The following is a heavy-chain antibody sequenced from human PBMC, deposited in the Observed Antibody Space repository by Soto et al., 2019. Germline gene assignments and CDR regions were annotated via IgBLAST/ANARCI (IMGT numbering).Heavy chain of an antibody. CDR3: ARDITYYYDSSGYSLIDY. D-gene: IGHD3-22*01. J-gene: IGHJ4*02. CDR1: GYTFTSYG. Sequence: QAQLVQSGAEVKKPGASVKVSCKASGYTFTSYGISWVRQAPGQGLEGMGWISAYNGNTNYAQKLQGRVTMTTDTSTSTAYMELRSLRSDDTAVYYCARDITYYYDSSGYSLIDYWGQGTLVTVSS. CDR2: ISAYNGNT. V-gene: IGHV1-18*01.